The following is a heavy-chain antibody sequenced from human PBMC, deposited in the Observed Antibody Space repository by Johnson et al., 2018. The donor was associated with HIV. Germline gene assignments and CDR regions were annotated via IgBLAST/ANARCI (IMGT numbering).Heavy chain of an antibody. CDR1: GFTFSSYD. CDR3: ARPRRRGVDGFDI. CDR2: IGTAGDT. V-gene: IGHV3-13*01. J-gene: IGHJ3*02. Sequence: VQLVESGGGVVQPGRSLRLSCAASGFTFSSYDMHWVRQATGKGLEWVSAIGTAGDTYYPGSVKGRFTISRDNPKNTLYLQMNSLRAEDTAIYYCARPRRRGVDGFDIWGQGTMVTVSS. D-gene: IGHD1-14*01.